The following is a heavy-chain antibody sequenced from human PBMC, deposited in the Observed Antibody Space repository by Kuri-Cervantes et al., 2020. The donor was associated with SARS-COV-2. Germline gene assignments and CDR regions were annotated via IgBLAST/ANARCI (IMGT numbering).Heavy chain of an antibody. CDR1: GFTFSAYV. CDR2: ISGGGDDT. D-gene: IGHD3-9*01. J-gene: IGHJ5*02. V-gene: IGHV3-23*01. Sequence: GGSLRLSCAASGFTFSAYVMHWVRQAPGKGLEWVSGISGGGDDTFYAESVRGRFTISRDNSKNTLYLQMNSLRAEDTAVYYCARDAEILILTGPNFDPWGQGTLVTVSS. CDR3: ARDAEILILTGPNFDP.